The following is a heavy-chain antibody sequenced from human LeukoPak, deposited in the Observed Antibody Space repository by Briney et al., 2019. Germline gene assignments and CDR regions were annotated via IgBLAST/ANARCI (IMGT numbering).Heavy chain of an antibody. J-gene: IGHJ2*01. CDR1: GGSISSYY. V-gene: IGHV4-59*01. CDR2: TYYSGST. D-gene: IGHD3-22*01. CDR3: ARGYYDSSPNWYFDL. Sequence: SETLSLTCTVSGGSISSYYWSWIRQPPGKGLEWIGYTYYSGSTDYNPSLKSRVTISVDTSKNQFSLKLSSVTAADTAVYYCARGYYDSSPNWYFDLWGRGTLVTVSS.